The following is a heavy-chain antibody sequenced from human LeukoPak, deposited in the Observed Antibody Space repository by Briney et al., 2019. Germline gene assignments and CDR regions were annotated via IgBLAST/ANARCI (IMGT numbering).Heavy chain of an antibody. Sequence: PGRSLRLSCAASGFTFSSYAMHWVRQAPGKGLEWVAVISYDGSNKYYADSVKGRFTISRDNSKNTLYLQMNSLRAEDTAVYYCASGSPHRDIVATTADYWGQGTLVTVSS. CDR3: ASGSPHRDIVATTADY. V-gene: IGHV3-30-3*01. J-gene: IGHJ4*02. CDR2: ISYDGSNK. D-gene: IGHD5-12*01. CDR1: GFTFSSYA.